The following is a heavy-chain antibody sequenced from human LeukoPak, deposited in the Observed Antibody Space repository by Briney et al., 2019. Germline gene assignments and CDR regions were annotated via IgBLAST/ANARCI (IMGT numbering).Heavy chain of an antibody. CDR1: GFSFSSYA. V-gene: IGHV3-23*01. CDR3: ARVRGETYGDAPDDY. CDR2: ISGSGGST. Sequence: GGSLRLSCAASGFSFSSYAMSWVRQAPGEGLEWVSAISGSGGSTYYADSVKGRFTISRDNSKNTLYLQMNSLRAEDTAVYYCARVRGETYGDAPDDYWGQGTLVTVSS. J-gene: IGHJ4*02. D-gene: IGHD4-17*01.